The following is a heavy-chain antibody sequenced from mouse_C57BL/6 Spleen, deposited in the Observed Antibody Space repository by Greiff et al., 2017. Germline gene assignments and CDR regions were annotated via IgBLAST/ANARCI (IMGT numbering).Heavy chain of an antibody. D-gene: IGHD3-2*02. CDR2: IYPGDGDT. CDR1: GYAFSSYW. CDR3: ARWGQLRSLYYAMDY. Sequence: VKLVESGAELVKPGASVKISCKASGYAFSSYWMNWVKQRPGKGLEWIGQIYPGDGDTNYNGKFKGKATLTADKSSSTAYMQLSSLTSEDSAVYFCARWGQLRSLYYAMDYWGQGTSVTVSS. V-gene: IGHV1-80*01. J-gene: IGHJ4*01.